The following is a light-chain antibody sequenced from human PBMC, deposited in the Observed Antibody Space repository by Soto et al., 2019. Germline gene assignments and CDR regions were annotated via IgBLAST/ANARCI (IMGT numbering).Light chain of an antibody. J-gene: IGKJ1*01. CDR2: DAS. V-gene: IGKV3-11*01. CDR3: QQRSNWPWT. Sequence: EIVLTQSPATLSLSPGERATRSCRASQSVSSYLAWYQQKPGQAPRLLIYDASNRATGIPARFRGSGSGTDFTLTISSLEPEDSAVYYCQQRSNWPWTFGQGTKVEIK. CDR1: QSVSSY.